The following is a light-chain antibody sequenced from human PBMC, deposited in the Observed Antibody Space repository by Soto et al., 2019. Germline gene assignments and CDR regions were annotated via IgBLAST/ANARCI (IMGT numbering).Light chain of an antibody. CDR1: SGHSSYI. CDR3: ETWDTNTRV. CDR2: LEGSGSY. V-gene: IGLV4-60*02. Sequence: QPVLTQSSSASASLGSSVKLTCTLSSGHSSYIIAWHQQQPGKAPRYLMKLEGSGSYNKGSGVPDRFSGSSSGADRYLTISNFQFEDEADYYCETWDTNTRVFGGVTKLTVL. J-gene: IGLJ2*01.